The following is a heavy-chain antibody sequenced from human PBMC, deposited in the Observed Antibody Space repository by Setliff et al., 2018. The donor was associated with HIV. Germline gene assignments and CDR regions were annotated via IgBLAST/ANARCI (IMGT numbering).Heavy chain of an antibody. V-gene: IGHV1-18*01. CDR3: ATLAGDYYYSGRGYYFMDV. CDR1: GYTFTSYG. D-gene: IGHD3-10*01. Sequence: ASVKVSCKASGYTFTSYGISWVRQAPGQGLEWMGWISAYNGNTNYAQKLQGRVTMTTDTSTTTAYMELRSLRSDDTAVYYCATLAGDYYYSGRGYYFMDVWGKVTTVTVSS. CDR2: ISAYNGNT. J-gene: IGHJ6*03.